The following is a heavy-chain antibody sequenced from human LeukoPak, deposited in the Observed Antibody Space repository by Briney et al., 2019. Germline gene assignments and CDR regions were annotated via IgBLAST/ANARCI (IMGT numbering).Heavy chain of an antibody. D-gene: IGHD6-6*01. Sequence: PSETLSLTCTVSGDFINSSTYSWGWIRQSPGKGLEWIGSFYYSRSTYYNPSLKSRVTIFVDTSKNQFSLKLSSVTAADTAVYYCARGGHPSIAAPSRAYYYYYMDVWGKGTTVTVSS. V-gene: IGHV4-39*01. CDR1: GDFINSSTYS. J-gene: IGHJ6*03. CDR2: FYYSRST. CDR3: ARGGHPSIAAPSRAYYYYYMDV.